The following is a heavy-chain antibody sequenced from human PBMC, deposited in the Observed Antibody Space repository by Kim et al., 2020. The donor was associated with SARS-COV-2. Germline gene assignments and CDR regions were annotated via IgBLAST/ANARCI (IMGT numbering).Heavy chain of an antibody. CDR2: VSLDGNDK. J-gene: IGHJ4*02. V-gene: IGHV3-30*03. D-gene: IGHD6-13*01. CDR3: ARGDSSSWFYNY. CDR1: GFTFSEYD. Sequence: GGSLRLSFAASGFTFSEYDMHWVRQAPGKGLEWVAIVSLDGNDKYHAESVKGRFTISRDNSRNTLYLQMNSLRAEDTAVYYCARGDSSSWFYNYWGQGILVTVSS.